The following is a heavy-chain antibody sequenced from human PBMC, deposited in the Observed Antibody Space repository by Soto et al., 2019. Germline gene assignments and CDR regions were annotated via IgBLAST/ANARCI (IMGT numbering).Heavy chain of an antibody. CDR2: ISGSGGST. V-gene: IGHV3-23*01. D-gene: IGHD6-19*01. CDR1: GLTFSTPW. CDR3: AKARDSSGWYWFDP. J-gene: IGHJ5*02. Sequence: PGGSLRLSCAASGLTFSTPWMNWVRKAPGKGLEWVSGISGSGGSTYYAHSVKGRFTISRDNSKNTLSLQMNSLRVEDTAVYYCAKARDSSGWYWFDPWGQGTLVTVSS.